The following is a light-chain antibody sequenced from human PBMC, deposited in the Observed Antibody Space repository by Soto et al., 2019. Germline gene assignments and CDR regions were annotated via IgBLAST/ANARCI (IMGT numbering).Light chain of an antibody. CDR1: QSVSFN. CDR2: GAS. J-gene: IGKJ2*01. CDR3: QQFYNTPPYT. V-gene: IGKV3-15*01. Sequence: EIVMTQSPVTLSVSPGEKATLSCRASQSVSFNLAWYQQKPGQAPRLLIYGASTRATGIPARFSGSGSGTEFTLTISSLQSEDFAVYYCQQFYNTPPYTFGQGTRLEIK.